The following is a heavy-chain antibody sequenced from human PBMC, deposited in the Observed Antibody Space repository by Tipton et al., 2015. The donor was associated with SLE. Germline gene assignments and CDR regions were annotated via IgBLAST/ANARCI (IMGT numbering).Heavy chain of an antibody. CDR2: ISSSSSYR. D-gene: IGHD6-19*01. CDR1: GFTFSSYS. V-gene: IGHV3-21*01. J-gene: IGHJ4*02. CDR3: ARDKVAGHKLFGY. Sequence: SLRLSCAASGFTFSSYSMNWVRQAPGKGLEWVSSISSSSSYRYYADSVKGRFTISRDNAKNSLYLQMNSLRAEDTAVYYCARDKVAGHKLFGYWGQGTLVTVSS.